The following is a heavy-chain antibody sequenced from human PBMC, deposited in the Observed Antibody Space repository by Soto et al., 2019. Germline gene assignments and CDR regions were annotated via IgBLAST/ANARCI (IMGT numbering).Heavy chain of an antibody. Sequence: ASVKVSCKASGHTFTSYAMHWVRQAPGQRLEWMGWINAGNGNTKYSQKFQGRVTITRDTSASTAYMELSSLRSEDTAVYYCARDPYSGWYYFSPWGQGTLVTVSS. V-gene: IGHV1-3*01. J-gene: IGHJ5*02. D-gene: IGHD6-19*01. CDR1: GHTFTSYA. CDR2: INAGNGNT. CDR3: ARDPYSGWYYFSP.